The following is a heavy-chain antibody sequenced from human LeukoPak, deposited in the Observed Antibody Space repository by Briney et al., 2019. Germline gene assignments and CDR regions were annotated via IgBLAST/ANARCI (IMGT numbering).Heavy chain of an antibody. Sequence: GASVKVSCKASGYTFTSYGISWVRQAPGQGLEWMGWISGYNGNTYYAQKLQGRVTMTTDTSTNTAYMELRSLISDDTAVYYCARVTSFTHYSGSYYVDYWGQGTLVTVSS. V-gene: IGHV1-18*01. CDR2: ISGYNGNT. J-gene: IGHJ4*02. CDR1: GYTFTSYG. CDR3: ARVTSFTHYSGSYYVDY. D-gene: IGHD1-26*01.